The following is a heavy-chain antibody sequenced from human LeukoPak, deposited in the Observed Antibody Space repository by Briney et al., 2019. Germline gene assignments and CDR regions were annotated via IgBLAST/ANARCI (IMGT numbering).Heavy chain of an antibody. J-gene: IGHJ4*02. CDR1: GGSISSGGYY. V-gene: IGHV4-31*03. CDR2: IYYSGST. CDR3: ARVNSGYYSLDY. D-gene: IGHD3-22*01. Sequence: PSETLSLTCTVSGGSISSGGYYWSWIRQHPGKGLEWIGYIYYSGSTYYNPSLKSRVTISVDTSKNQFSLKLSSVTAADTAVYYCARVNSGYYSLDYWGQGTLVTVSS.